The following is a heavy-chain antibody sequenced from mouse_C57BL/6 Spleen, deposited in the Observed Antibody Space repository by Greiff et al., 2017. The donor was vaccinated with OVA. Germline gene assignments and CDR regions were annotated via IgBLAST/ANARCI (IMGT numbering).Heavy chain of an antibody. V-gene: IGHV1-53*01. Sequence: QVQLQQPGTDLVKPGASVKLSCKASGYTFTSYWMHWVKQRPGQGLEWIGNINPSNGGTNYNEKFKSKATLTVDKSSSTAYMQLSSLTSEDSAVYYCARKVGGYDEGWFADWGQGTLVTVSA. CDR1: GYTFTSYW. CDR3: ARKVGGYDEGWFAD. J-gene: IGHJ3*01. CDR2: INPSNGGT. D-gene: IGHD2-2*01.